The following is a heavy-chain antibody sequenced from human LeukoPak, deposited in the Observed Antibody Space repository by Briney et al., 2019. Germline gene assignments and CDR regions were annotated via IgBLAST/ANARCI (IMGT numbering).Heavy chain of an antibody. CDR3: ARAPYSGSYFDY. J-gene: IGHJ4*02. V-gene: IGHV4-34*01. CDR2: INHSGST. D-gene: IGHD1-26*01. Sequence: SETLSLTCAVYGGSFSGYYWSWIRQPPGKGLEWIGEINHSGSTNYNPSLKSRVTISVDTSKNQFSLKLSSVTAADTAVYYCARAPYSGSYFDYWGQGTLVAVSS. CDR1: GGSFSGYY.